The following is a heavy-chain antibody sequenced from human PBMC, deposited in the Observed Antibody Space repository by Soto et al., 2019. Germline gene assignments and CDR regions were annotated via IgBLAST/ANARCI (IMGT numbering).Heavy chain of an antibody. CDR1: GFTFSSYA. CDR3: AKRAYGSDFDY. D-gene: IGHD3-10*01. V-gene: IGHV3-23*01. CDR2: ISGSGDST. Sequence: EVQLLESGGGLVQPGGSLRLSCAASGFTFSSYAMSWVRQAPGKGLEWVSVISGSGDSTYYADSVKGRFTISRDNSKHTLFLQMNIRRAEDTAVYYCAKRAYGSDFDYWGQGTLVTVSS. J-gene: IGHJ4*02.